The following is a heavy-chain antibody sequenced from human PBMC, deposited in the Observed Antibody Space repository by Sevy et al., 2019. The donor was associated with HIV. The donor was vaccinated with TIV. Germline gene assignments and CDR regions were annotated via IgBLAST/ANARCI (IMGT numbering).Heavy chain of an antibody. V-gene: IGHV3-7*03. D-gene: IGHD6-13*01. CDR3: AKDISIEGGIAAVGTGIFDF. J-gene: IGHJ4*02. CDR2: IKPDGSEK. CDR1: GFTLTAYW. Sequence: GGSLRLSCAASGFTLTAYWMSWVRQAPGKGLEWVANIKPDGSEKKYVDSVKGRFTISRDNAKNSLYLQMNSLRAEDTALYYCAKDISIEGGIAAVGTGIFDFWGQGTLVTVSS.